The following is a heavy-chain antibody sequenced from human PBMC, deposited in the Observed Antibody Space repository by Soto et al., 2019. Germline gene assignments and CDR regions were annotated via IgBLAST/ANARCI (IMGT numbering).Heavy chain of an antibody. CDR3: ARIPDYYDRSGYPYYYYRMDV. CDR2: IFSNDEK. Sequence: QVTLKESGPVLVKPTETLTLTCTVSGFSLSNSRMSVSWIRQPPGKALEWLAHIFSNDEKSYSTSLKSRLTISKDTSKSQVVLIMTNMEPVDTATYYCARIPDYYDRSGYPYYYYRMDVWGQGTTVTVSS. J-gene: IGHJ6*02. D-gene: IGHD3-22*01. CDR1: GFSLSNSRMS. V-gene: IGHV2-26*01.